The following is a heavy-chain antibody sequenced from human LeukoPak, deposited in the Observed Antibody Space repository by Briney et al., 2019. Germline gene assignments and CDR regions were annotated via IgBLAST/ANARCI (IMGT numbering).Heavy chain of an antibody. J-gene: IGHJ3*02. D-gene: IGHD3-22*01. V-gene: IGHV5-51*01. CDR2: IYPGDSDT. CDR3: ASHSPHYYDSSGYCAFDI. CDR1: GYSFTSYW. Sequence: GESLKISCKGSGYSFTSYWISWVRQMPGKGLEWMGIIYPGDSDTRYSPSFQGQVTISADKSISTAYLQWSSLKASDTAMYYCASHSPHYYDSSGYCAFDIWGQGTMVTVSS.